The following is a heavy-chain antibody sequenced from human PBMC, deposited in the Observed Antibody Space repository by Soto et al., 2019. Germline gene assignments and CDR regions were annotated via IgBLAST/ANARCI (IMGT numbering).Heavy chain of an antibody. V-gene: IGHV3-13*01. J-gene: IGHJ4*02. CDR3: ARGGQYYDSSGYSDY. D-gene: IGHD3-22*01. CDR2: IGTAGDT. CDR1: GFNFSSHD. Sequence: EVQLVESGGGLVQPGGSLTLSCAASGFNFSSHDMHWVRQATGKGLEWVSVIGTAGDTYYPGSVKGRFTISRENAKNSLYLQMNSLRAEDTAVYYCARGGQYYDSSGYSDYWGQGTLVTVSS.